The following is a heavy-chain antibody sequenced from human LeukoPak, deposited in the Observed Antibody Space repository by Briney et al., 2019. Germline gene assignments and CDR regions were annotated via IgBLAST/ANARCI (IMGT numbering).Heavy chain of an antibody. D-gene: IGHD3-22*01. V-gene: IGHV1-18*04. Sequence: DSVKVSCTASGYTFTSYGITWVRQAPRQGLEWMGWISTYTGNTNYAQKLQGRVTMTTDTSTSTAYMELRSLRSDDTAVYYCARDYDDSSGYCHFDYWGQGTLVTVSS. CDR1: GYTFTSYG. J-gene: IGHJ4*02. CDR2: ISTYTGNT. CDR3: ARDYDDSSGYCHFDY.